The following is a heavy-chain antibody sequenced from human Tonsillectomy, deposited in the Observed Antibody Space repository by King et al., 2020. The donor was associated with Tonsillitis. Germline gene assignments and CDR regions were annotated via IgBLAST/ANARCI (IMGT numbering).Heavy chain of an antibody. CDR2: IIPIFGTA. CDR1: GGTFSSYA. D-gene: IGHD3-3*01. J-gene: IGHJ6*02. Sequence: VQLVESGAEVKKPGSSVKVSCKASGGTFSSYAISWVRQAPGQGLEWMGGIIPIFGTANYAQKFQGRVTITADESTSTAYMELSSLRSEDTAVYYCARGLLFFEAFSRHYYDGMDVWGQGTTVTVSS. V-gene: IGHV1-69*01. CDR3: ARGLLFFEAFSRHYYDGMDV.